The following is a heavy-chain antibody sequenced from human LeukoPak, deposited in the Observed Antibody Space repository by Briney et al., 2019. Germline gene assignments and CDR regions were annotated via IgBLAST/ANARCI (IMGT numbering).Heavy chain of an antibody. V-gene: IGHV3-30*02. J-gene: IGHJ4*02. Sequence: GGSLRLSCAASGFTFSNYGMHWVRQAPGKGLEWVAFIRYDGNNKLYADSMKGQFTISRDNSKNTLYLHINSLRAEDTAVYYCVKDNPLDYWGQGTLVIVSS. CDR1: GFTFSNYG. CDR3: VKDNPLDY. D-gene: IGHD1-14*01. CDR2: IRYDGNNK.